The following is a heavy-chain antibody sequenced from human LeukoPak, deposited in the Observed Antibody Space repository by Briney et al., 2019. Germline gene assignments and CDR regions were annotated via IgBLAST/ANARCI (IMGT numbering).Heavy chain of an antibody. CDR3: SRDPRNLDY. Sequence: GGSLRLSCAASGFTLSSYWMSWVRQAPGKGLESVSYISPSGTDISYADSVKGRFTISRDNAKNSLYLQMNSLRAEDTAVYYCSRDPRNLDYWGQGTLVTVSS. J-gene: IGHJ4*02. D-gene: IGHD1-14*01. CDR1: GFTLSSYW. V-gene: IGHV3-21*05. CDR2: ISPSGTDI.